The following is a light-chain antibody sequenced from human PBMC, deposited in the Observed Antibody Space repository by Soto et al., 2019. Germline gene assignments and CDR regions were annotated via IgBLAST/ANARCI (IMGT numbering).Light chain of an antibody. CDR1: SSDVGSYNL. V-gene: IGLV2-23*01. Sequence: QSVLTQPASVSGSPGQSITISCTGTSSDVGSYNLVSWYQQHPGKAPKLMIYEGSKRPSGVSNRFSGSKSGNTASLTISGLQAEDEADYYCCSYAGSNNVVFGGGTQLTVL. J-gene: IGLJ2*01. CDR2: EGS. CDR3: CSYAGSNNVV.